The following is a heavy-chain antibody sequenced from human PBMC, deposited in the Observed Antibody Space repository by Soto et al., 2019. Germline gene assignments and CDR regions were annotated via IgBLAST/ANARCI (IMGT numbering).Heavy chain of an antibody. CDR2: INPSGGST. CDR1: GYTFTSYY. J-gene: IGHJ4*02. V-gene: IGHV1-46*01. Sequence: QVQLVQSGAEVKKPGASVKVSCKASGYTFTSYYMHCVRQAPGQGLEWMGIINPSGGSTSYAQKFQGRVTMTRDTSTSTVYMELSSLRSEDTAVYYCARAKRGYRSSSRYFDYWGQGTLVTVSS. CDR3: ARAKRGYRSSSRYFDY. D-gene: IGHD6-6*01.